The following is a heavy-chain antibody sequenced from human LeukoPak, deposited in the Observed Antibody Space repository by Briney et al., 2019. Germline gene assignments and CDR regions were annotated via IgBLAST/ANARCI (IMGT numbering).Heavy chain of an antibody. CDR3: ARAAGAFDV. Sequence: ASVKVSCKASGGTFSSYAISWVRQAPGQGLEWMGRINPNTGGTNYAQKFQGRITMTRDTSITTVYMELSSLRSDDMAVYYCARAAGAFDVWGQGTMVTVSS. CDR1: GGTFSSYA. CDR2: INPNTGGT. V-gene: IGHV1-2*06. J-gene: IGHJ3*01.